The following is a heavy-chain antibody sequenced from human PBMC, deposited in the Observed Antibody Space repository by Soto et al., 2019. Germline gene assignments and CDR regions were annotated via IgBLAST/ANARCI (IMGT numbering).Heavy chain of an antibody. CDR2: ISDSGGST. J-gene: IGHJ4*02. V-gene: IGHV3-23*01. Sequence: EVQLLESGGGLVQPGGSLSLSCAASGFTFRNYALNWVGQAPGKGLEWVSVISDSGGSTYYADSVKGRFTISRDNSKNTLYLHMNSLTAEDTAVYYCAKDGFSGSGKYYFDYWGQGTLVTVSS. CDR1: GFTFRNYA. CDR3: AKDGFSGSGKYYFDY. D-gene: IGHD3-10*01.